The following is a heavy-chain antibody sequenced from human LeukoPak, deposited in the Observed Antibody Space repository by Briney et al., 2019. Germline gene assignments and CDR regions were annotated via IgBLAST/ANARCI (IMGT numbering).Heavy chain of an antibody. Sequence: SETLSLTCTVSGGSVNSSSYYWGWIRQPPGKALEWIGSIYHSGYTYYNPSLKSRVTISIDTSKNQFSLKLSSVTAADTAVYYCARSSMFRGVTVDYWGQGTLVTVSS. V-gene: IGHV4-39*01. CDR1: GGSVNSSSYY. CDR2: IYHSGYT. D-gene: IGHD3-10*01. CDR3: ARSSMFRGVTVDY. J-gene: IGHJ4*02.